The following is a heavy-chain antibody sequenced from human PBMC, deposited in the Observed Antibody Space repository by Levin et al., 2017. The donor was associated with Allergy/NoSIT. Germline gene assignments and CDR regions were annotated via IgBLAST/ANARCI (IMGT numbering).Heavy chain of an antibody. CDR2: INHSGST. J-gene: IGHJ6*03. V-gene: IGHV4-34*01. CDR1: GGSFSGYY. CDR3: ARGRRFPPVGYSSSWYEGRLYYYYYMDV. Sequence: SETLSLTCAVYGGSFSGYYWSWIRQPPGKGLEWIGEINHSGSTNYNPSLKSRVTISVDTSKNQFSLKLSSVTAADTAVYYCARGRRFPPVGYSSSWYEGRLYYYYYMDVWGKGTTVTVSS. D-gene: IGHD6-13*01.